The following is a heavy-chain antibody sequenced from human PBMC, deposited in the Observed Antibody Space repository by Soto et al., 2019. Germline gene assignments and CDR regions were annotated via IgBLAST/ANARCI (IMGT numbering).Heavy chain of an antibody. V-gene: IGHV4-30-4*01. CDR2: IYYSGST. CDR1: GGSISSGDYY. CDR3: ARVPHDSSAVEKVPTYYFDY. D-gene: IGHD3-22*01. J-gene: IGHJ4*02. Sequence: QVQLQESGPGLVKPSQTLSLTCTVSGGSISSGDYYWSWIRQPPGKGLEWIGYIYYSGSTYYNPSLKSRVTISVDTSKNQFSLKLSSVTAADTAVYYCARVPHDSSAVEKVPTYYFDYLGQGTRVTVSS.